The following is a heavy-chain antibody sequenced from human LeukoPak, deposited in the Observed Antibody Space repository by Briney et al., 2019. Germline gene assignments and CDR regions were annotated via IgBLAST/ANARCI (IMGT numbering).Heavy chain of an antibody. D-gene: IGHD3-16*01. J-gene: IGHJ4*02. Sequence: SETLSLTCTVSGGSISSSSYYWGWIRQPPGKGLEWIGSIYYSGSTYYNPSLKSRVTISVDTSKNQFSLKLSSVTAADTAVYYCARHNSWGAPTDYWGQGTLVTVSS. V-gene: IGHV4-39*01. CDR3: ARHNSWGAPTDY. CDR1: GGSISSSSYY. CDR2: IYYSGST.